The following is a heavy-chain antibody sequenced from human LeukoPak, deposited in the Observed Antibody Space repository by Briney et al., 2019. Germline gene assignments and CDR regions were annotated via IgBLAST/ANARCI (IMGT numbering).Heavy chain of an antibody. V-gene: IGHV3-30*04. CDR3: ARAGSKAAAGAYDY. CDR1: GFTFSSYA. J-gene: IGHJ4*02. D-gene: IGHD6-13*01. CDR2: ISYDGSNK. Sequence: PGGSLRLSCAASGFTFSSYAMHWVRQAPGKGLEWVAVISYDGSNKYYADSVKGRFTISRDNSKNTLYLQMNSLRAEDTAVYYCARAGSKAAAGAYDYWGQGTLVTVSS.